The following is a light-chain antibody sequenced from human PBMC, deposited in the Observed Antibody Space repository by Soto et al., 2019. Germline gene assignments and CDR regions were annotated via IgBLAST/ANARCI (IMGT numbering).Light chain of an antibody. Sequence: EIVMPQSPATLSVSAGERAALSCRASQSVSSSLAWYQQKPGRSPRLLIYGASTRAIGIPARFSGSGSGTEFPLTLSSLQSEEFAVYDCLQYNNWWTFGQGTKVDI. CDR2: GAS. CDR1: QSVSSS. V-gene: IGKV3-15*01. CDR3: LQYNNWWT. J-gene: IGKJ1*01.